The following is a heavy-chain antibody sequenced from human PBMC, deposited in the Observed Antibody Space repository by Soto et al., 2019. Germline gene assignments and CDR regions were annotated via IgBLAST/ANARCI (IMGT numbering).Heavy chain of an antibody. CDR2: IYYSGST. Sequence: SETLSLTCTVSGGSVSSGSYYWSWIRQPPGKGLEWIGYIYYSGSTNYNPSLKSRVTISVDTSKNQFSLKLSSVTAADTAVYYCARDGGDYYDSSGYYGYWGQGTLVTVSS. CDR3: ARDGGDYYDSSGYYGY. J-gene: IGHJ4*02. D-gene: IGHD3-22*01. V-gene: IGHV4-61*01. CDR1: GGSVSSGSYY.